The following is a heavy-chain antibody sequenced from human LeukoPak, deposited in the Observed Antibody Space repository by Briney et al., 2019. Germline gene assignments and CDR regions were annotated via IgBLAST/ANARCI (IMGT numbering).Heavy chain of an antibody. V-gene: IGHV1-18*01. D-gene: IGHD4-17*01. Sequence: ASVKVSCKASGYTFTCYGISWVRQAPGQGLGWMGWISAYNGNTNYAQKLQGRVTMTTDTSTSTAYMELRSLRSDDTAVYYCARDDYGDKGFDYWGQGTLVTVSS. J-gene: IGHJ4*02. CDR2: ISAYNGNT. CDR1: GYTFTCYG. CDR3: ARDDYGDKGFDY.